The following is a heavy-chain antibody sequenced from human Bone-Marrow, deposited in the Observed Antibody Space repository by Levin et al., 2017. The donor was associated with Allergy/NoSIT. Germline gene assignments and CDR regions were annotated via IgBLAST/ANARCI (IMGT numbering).Heavy chain of an antibody. V-gene: IGHV3-30-3*01. CDR1: GFTFSSYA. D-gene: IGHD4-17*01. J-gene: IGHJ5*02. CDR2: ISYDGSNK. Sequence: PGGSLRLSCAASGFTFSSYAMHWVRQAPGKGLEWVAVISYDGSNKYYADSVKGRFTISRDNSKNTLYLQMNSLRAEDTAVYYCAREGSTVTTRDARSKNWFDPWGQGTLVTVSS. CDR3: AREGSTVTTRDARSKNWFDP.